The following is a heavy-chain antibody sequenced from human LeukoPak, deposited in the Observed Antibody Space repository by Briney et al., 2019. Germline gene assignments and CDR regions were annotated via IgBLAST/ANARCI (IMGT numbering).Heavy chain of an antibody. D-gene: IGHD3-22*01. CDR3: AKAQNYYDSSGYYYQFDY. Sequence: AGGSLRLSCAASGFTFSSYGMHWVRQAPGKGLEWVAFIRYDGSNKYYADSVKGRFTISRDNSKNTLYLQMNSLRAEDTAVYYCAKAQNYYDSSGYYYQFDYWGQGTLVTVSS. CDR1: GFTFSSYG. V-gene: IGHV3-30*02. CDR2: IRYDGSNK. J-gene: IGHJ4*02.